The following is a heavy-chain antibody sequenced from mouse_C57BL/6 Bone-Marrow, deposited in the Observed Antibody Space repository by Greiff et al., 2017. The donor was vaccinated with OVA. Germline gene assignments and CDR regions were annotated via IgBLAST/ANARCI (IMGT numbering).Heavy chain of an antibody. CDR2: IDPNSGGT. D-gene: IGHD1-1*01. J-gene: IGHJ2*01. Sequence: QVQLKQPGAELVKPGASVKLSCKASGYTFTSYWMHWVKQRPGRGLEWIGRIDPNSGGTKYNEKFKSKATLTVDKPSSTAYMQLSSLTSEDSAVYYCARANYYGPIDYWGQGTTLTVSS. CDR3: ARANYYGPIDY. CDR1: GYTFTSYW. V-gene: IGHV1-72*01.